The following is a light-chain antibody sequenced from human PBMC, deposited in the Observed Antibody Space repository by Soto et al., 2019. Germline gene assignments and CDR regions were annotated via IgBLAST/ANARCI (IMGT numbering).Light chain of an antibody. J-gene: IGKJ1*01. Sequence: EIVLTQSPGTLALSPGKRATLSCRASQSISSSYLAWYQQRPGQAPRLLIYGASSRATGIPDRFSGSGSGTDFTLTISSLAPEDFAIYYCHQRQSWPRTFGQGTKV. CDR3: HQRQSWPRT. CDR2: GAS. CDR1: QSISSSY. V-gene: IGKV3-20*01.